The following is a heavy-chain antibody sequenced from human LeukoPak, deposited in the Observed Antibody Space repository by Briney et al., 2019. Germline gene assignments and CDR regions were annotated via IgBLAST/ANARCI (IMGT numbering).Heavy chain of an antibody. CDR3: ARNQAVAANRGAFDI. D-gene: IGHD6-19*01. CDR2: IYYSGST. J-gene: IGHJ3*02. V-gene: IGHV4-28*01. Sequence: SETLSLTCAVSGYSISSNNWWAWIRQPPGKGLEWIGYIYYSGSTYYNPYNPSLTSRVTMSVDTSKNQFSLKLDSVTEKDTAMYYCARNQAVAANRGAFDIWGQGTMVPVSS. CDR1: GYSISSNNW.